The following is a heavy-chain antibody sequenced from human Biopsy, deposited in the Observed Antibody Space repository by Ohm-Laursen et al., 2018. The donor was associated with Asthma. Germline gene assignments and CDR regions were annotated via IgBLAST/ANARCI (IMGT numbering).Heavy chain of an antibody. CDR2: ISVYNGNT. J-gene: IGHJ6*02. CDR3: ARAVDYSHYYGIDV. V-gene: IGHV1-18*01. D-gene: IGHD3-10*01. CDR1: SYTFNSAG. Sequence: ASVKVSCKTSSYTFNSAGITWVRQAPGQGLEWMGWISVYNGNTKVAQKLQDRVTMITDTSTSTAYMELRSLRSDDTAVYFCARAVDYSHYYGIDVWGQGTTVTVS.